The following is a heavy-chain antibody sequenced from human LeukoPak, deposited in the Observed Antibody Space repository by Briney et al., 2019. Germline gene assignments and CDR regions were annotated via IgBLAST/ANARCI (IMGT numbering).Heavy chain of an antibody. CDR1: GGSFSGYY. CDR3: ARGLPEYYDFWSGYKPKYYYYGMDV. D-gene: IGHD3-3*01. J-gene: IGHJ6*02. Sequence: KASETLSLTCAVYGGSFSGYYWSWIRQPPGKGLEWIGEINHSGSTNYNPSLKSRVTISVDTSKNQFSLKLSSVTAADTAVYYCARGLPEYYDFWSGYKPKYYYYGMDVWGQGTTVTVSS. CDR2: INHSGST. V-gene: IGHV4-34*01.